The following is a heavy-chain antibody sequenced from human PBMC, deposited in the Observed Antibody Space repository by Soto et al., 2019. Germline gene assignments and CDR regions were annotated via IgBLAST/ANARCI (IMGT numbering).Heavy chain of an antibody. CDR2: IGYDGSNK. D-gene: IGHD3-10*01. V-gene: IGHV3-30-3*01. Sequence: QVQLVESGGGVVQPGRSLRLSCAASGLTLSRFAMHWVRQAPGKGLEWVAVIGYDGSNKDYADSVKGRFTISRDNSKNELSLQMNSLRPEDTAVYYWARDPVKYDGSWTYGMDVWGQGTTVTVAS. CDR3: ARDPVKYDGSWTYGMDV. J-gene: IGHJ6*02. CDR1: GLTLSRFA.